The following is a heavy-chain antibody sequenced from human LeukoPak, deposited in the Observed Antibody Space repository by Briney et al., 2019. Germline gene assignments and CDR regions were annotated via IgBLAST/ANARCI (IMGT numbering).Heavy chain of an antibody. CDR2: IYYSGST. V-gene: IGHV4-59*01. Sequence: SETLSLTCTVSGGSISSYYWSWIRQPPGKGLEWIGYIYYSGSTNYNPSLKSRVTISVDTSKNQFSLKLSSVTAADTAVYYCAGGGNYYDSSGYWLWGQGTLVTVSS. CDR3: AGGGNYYDSSGYWL. D-gene: IGHD3-22*01. J-gene: IGHJ4*02. CDR1: GGSISSYY.